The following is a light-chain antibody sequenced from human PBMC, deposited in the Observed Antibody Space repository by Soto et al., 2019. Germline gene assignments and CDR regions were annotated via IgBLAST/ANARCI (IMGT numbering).Light chain of an antibody. J-gene: IGLJ2*01. V-gene: IGLV2-14*03. Sequence: QSALTQPASVSGSPGQSITISCTGTSSDVGRYKFVSWYQQHPGKAPKLMIYDVSNRPSGVSNRFSGSKSGNTASLTISGLQAEDEADYYCSSYTTSSTLIIGGGTKLTVL. CDR1: SSDVGRYKF. CDR3: SSYTTSSTLI. CDR2: DVS.